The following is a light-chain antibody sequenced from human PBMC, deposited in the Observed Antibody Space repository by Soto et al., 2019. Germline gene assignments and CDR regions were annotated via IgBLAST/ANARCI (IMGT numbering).Light chain of an antibody. V-gene: IGKV3-20*01. Sequence: EILFTQSPSTLSLSPGEGVTLSCRASQSVTVNSLAWYQQKPGQAPRLLIYAASTRAAAVPDRFTGSGSGTDFALTISRLETEDFGVYYCQQYGDSPLTSGPGTKVDIK. J-gene: IGKJ3*01. CDR3: QQYGDSPLT. CDR2: AAS. CDR1: QSVTVNS.